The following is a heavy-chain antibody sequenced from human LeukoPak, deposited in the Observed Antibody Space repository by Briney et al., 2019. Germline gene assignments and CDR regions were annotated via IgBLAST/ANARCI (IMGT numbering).Heavy chain of an antibody. Sequence: PGRSLRLSCAASGFSVSNYGMSWVRQAPGKGLDWVSVITESGDYTQYADSVKGRFTISRDNSKNTLYLQMNSLRAEDTAVYYCAKDGYNYTSRDNDGFDIWGQGTMVTVSS. CDR2: ITESGDYT. V-gene: IGHV3-23*01. CDR1: GFSVSNYG. D-gene: IGHD1-20*01. CDR3: AKDGYNYTSRDNDGFDI. J-gene: IGHJ3*02.